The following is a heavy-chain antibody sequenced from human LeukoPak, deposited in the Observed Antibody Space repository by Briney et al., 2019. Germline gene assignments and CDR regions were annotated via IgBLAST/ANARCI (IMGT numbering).Heavy chain of an antibody. V-gene: IGHV1-2*02. J-gene: IGHJ4*02. CDR2: INPNSGGT. Sequence: ASVKVSCKASGYTFTGYYMHWVRQAPGQGLEWMGWINPNSGGTNYAQKFQGRVTMTRDTSISTAYMELSRLRSEDTAVYYCARGFPDYYDSSGYSKFDYWGQGTLVTVSS. CDR1: GYTFTGYY. CDR3: ARGFPDYYDSSGYSKFDY. D-gene: IGHD3-22*01.